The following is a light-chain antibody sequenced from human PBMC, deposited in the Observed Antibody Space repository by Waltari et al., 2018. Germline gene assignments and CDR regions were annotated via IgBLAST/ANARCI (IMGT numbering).Light chain of an antibody. V-gene: IGLV2-18*02. J-gene: IGLJ2*01. Sequence: QSALIQPPSVSGSPGQSVAIYCTGTSRDIGSYNFVSWSQQFPGAAPKLLIYEVTNRPSGVPDRFSGSKSGYTASLAISGLQPEDEADYYCSSYTTSSTVIFGGGTKLTVL. CDR3: SSYTTSSTVI. CDR2: EVT. CDR1: SRDIGSYNF.